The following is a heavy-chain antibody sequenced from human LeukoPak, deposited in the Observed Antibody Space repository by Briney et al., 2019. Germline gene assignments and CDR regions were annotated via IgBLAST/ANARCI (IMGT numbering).Heavy chain of an antibody. J-gene: IGHJ5*02. V-gene: IGHV1-2*02. Sequence: GASVKVSCKASGYTFTGYYMNWVRQAPGQELEWMGWINSDSGFTKYAQKFQGRVTMTRDTSITTVYMDLTRLTSDDTAVYYCARNFDMKGFDPWGQGTLVTVSS. CDR3: ARNFDMKGFDP. CDR1: GYTFTGYY. CDR2: INSDSGFT. D-gene: IGHD3-9*01.